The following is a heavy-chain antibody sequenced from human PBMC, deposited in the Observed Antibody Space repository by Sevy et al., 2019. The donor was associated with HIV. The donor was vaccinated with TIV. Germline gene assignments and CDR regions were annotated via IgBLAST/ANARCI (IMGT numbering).Heavy chain of an antibody. V-gene: IGHV3-20*04. D-gene: IGHD3-22*01. CDR2: INWNGGST. Sequence: GGSLRLSCAASGFTFEDYSMSWVRQVPGKGPEWVSGINWNGGSTSYADSVKGRFTISRDIAKKSLYLQMKGLRAEDTALYYCARDPPSYYDYSTGYHDFWGQGTRVTVSS. CDR1: GFTFEDYS. J-gene: IGHJ4*01. CDR3: ARDPPSYYDYSTGYHDF.